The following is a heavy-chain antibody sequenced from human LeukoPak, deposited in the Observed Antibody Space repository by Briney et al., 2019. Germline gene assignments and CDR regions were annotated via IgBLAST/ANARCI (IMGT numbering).Heavy chain of an antibody. Sequence: PSETLSLTCTVSGGSISSYYWGWIRQPPGKGLEWIGSIYYSGRTYYNPSLKSRVTISVDTSKNQFSLKLSSVTAADTAVYYCARDSDSSGYYFDYWGQGTLVTVSS. J-gene: IGHJ4*02. CDR2: IYYSGRT. CDR3: ARDSDSSGYYFDY. V-gene: IGHV4-39*07. D-gene: IGHD3-22*01. CDR1: GGSISSYY.